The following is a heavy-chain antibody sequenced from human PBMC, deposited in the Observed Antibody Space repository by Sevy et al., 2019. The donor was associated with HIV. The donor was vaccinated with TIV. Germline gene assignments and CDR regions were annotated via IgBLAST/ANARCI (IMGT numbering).Heavy chain of an antibody. V-gene: IGHV4-4*07. Sequence: SETLSLTCTVSGDSISGYYWNWIRQPAGKGLEWIGRIFSSGTTNYNPSLKSRVTMSIDTSKNQFSLRLRSVTAADSAVYNCARDRGGGDCSGGSCYFDYSYYYGMDVWGQGTTVTVSS. D-gene: IGHD2-15*01. CDR3: ARDRGGGDCSGGSCYFDYSYYYGMDV. J-gene: IGHJ6*02. CDR2: IFSSGTT. CDR1: GDSISGYY.